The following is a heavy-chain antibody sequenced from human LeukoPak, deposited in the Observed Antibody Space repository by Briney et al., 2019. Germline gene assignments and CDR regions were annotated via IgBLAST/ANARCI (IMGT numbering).Heavy chain of an antibody. CDR1: GGTFSSYA. D-gene: IGHD4-11*01. CDR3: ASHDYSNYDFDY. CDR2: IIPIFGTA. Sequence: SVKVSCKASGGTFSSYAISWVRQAPGQGLEWMGGIIPIFGTANYAQKFQGRVTITADESTSTAYMELSSLRSEDTAVYYCASHDYSNYDFDYWGQGTLVTVSS. V-gene: IGHV1-69*13. J-gene: IGHJ4*02.